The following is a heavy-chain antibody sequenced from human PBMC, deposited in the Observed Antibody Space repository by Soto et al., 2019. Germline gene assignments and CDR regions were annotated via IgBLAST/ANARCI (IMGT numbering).Heavy chain of an antibody. J-gene: IGHJ4*02. D-gene: IGHD2-15*01. Sequence: PGGSLRLSCAASGFTFSSYWMSWVRQAPGKGLEWVANIRQDGSEKNYVDSVKGRFTISRDNAKNSLYLQMNSLRGEDTALYYCARDTYCSGGTCYGGNEYWGRGTLVTVSS. CDR3: ARDTYCSGGTCYGGNEY. V-gene: IGHV3-7*01. CDR1: GFTFSSYW. CDR2: IRQDGSEK.